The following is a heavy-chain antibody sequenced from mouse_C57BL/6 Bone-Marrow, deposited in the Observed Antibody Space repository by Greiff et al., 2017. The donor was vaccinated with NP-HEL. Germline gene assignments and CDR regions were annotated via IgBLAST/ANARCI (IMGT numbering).Heavy chain of an antibody. CDR2: IYPGDGDT. CDR3: ARTGRGDY. CDR1: GYAFSSSW. V-gene: IGHV1-82*01. J-gene: IGHJ2*01. D-gene: IGHD3-3*01. Sequence: VKLQQSGPELVKPGASVKISCKASGYAFSSSWMNWVKQRPGKGLEWIGRIYPGDGDTNYNGKFKGKATLTADKSSSTAYMQLSSLTSEDSAVYFCARTGRGDYWGQGTTLTVSS.